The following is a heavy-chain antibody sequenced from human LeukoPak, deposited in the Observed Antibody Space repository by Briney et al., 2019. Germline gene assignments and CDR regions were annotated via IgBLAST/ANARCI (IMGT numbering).Heavy chain of an antibody. CDR2: INSDGGST. V-gene: IGHV3-74*01. J-gene: IGHJ4*02. D-gene: IGHD5-24*01. CDR3: ARRIQGMASYYFDY. CDR1: GFTFSSYW. Sequence: GGSLRLSCTASGFTFSSYWMHWVRQAPGKGLVWVSRINSDGGSTSYADSVKGRFTISRDNAKNTLYLQMNSLRAEDTAVYYCARRIQGMASYYFDYWGQGTLVTVSS.